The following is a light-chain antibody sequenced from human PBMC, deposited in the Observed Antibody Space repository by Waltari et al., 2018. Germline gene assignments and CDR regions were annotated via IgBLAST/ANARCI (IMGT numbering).Light chain of an antibody. Sequence: QSVLTQPPPASGTPGQRLTISCPGSTSNIGSNTVHWYQQLPGTAPKLLIYRSNQRPSGVPDRFSGSKSGTSASLAISGLQSEDEADYYCAAWDDSLNGLYVFGPGTKVTVL. CDR3: AAWDDSLNGLYV. J-gene: IGLJ1*01. CDR1: TSNIGSNT. CDR2: RSN. V-gene: IGLV1-44*01.